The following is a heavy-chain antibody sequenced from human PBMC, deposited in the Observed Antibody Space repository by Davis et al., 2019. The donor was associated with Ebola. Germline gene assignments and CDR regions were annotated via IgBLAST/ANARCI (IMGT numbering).Heavy chain of an antibody. CDR2: IKSKISGGTI. V-gene: IGHV3-15*05. J-gene: IGHJ3*02. CDR1: GFTLTTAW. D-gene: IGHD1-1*01. Sequence: GESLKISCAASGFTLTTAWMSWVRQAPGKGLEWVGRIKSKISGGTINYAAPVKGRFTISRDDSKNTLYLQMNSLKNEDTGMYYCTSRGLVSATDEAFDIWGQGTVVTVSS. CDR3: TSRGLVSATDEAFDI.